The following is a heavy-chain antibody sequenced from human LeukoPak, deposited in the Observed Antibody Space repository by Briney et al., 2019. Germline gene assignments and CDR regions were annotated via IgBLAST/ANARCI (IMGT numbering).Heavy chain of an antibody. V-gene: IGHV3-23*01. CDR2: ISASGGNP. J-gene: IGHJ4*02. CDR1: GFIFSNYA. CDR3: AKARAGDITAAFNY. D-gene: IGHD6-13*01. Sequence: GGSLRLSCAASGFIFSNYAMSWVRQAPGKGLEWVSGISASGGNPYYADSVKSRFTISRDNSENTLNLQMNSLRAEDTAVYYCAKARAGDITAAFNYWGQGTLVTVSS.